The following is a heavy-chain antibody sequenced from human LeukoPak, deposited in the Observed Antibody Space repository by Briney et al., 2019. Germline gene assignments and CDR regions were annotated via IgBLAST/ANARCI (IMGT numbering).Heavy chain of an antibody. V-gene: IGHV3-7*02. CDR2: INPDGSQK. J-gene: IGHJ1*01. CDR1: GFPLSSYW. CDR3: ARGHYELWL. D-gene: IGHD3-3*01. Sequence: GGSLRLSCAASGFPLSSYWMNWVRQAPGKGMEWVANINPDGSQKRYVDSVKGRFTVSRDNAKNSLYLQMSSLRAEDTAVYYCARGHYELWLWGQGTLVTVSS.